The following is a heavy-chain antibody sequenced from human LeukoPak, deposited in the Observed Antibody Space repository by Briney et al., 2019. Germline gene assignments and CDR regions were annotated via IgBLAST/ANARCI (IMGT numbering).Heavy chain of an antibody. V-gene: IGHV3-30*02. D-gene: IGHD1-26*01. Sequence: PGGSLRLSCAASGFSFSSYGMHWVRQAPGKGLEWVAFVQKDGSYKNYADSVKGRFTISRDNSKNTLYLQMNSLRAEDTAVYYCARDSSPWELLRSAFDIWGQGTMVTVSS. CDR1: GFSFSSYG. J-gene: IGHJ3*02. CDR2: VQKDGSYK. CDR3: ARDSSPWELLRSAFDI.